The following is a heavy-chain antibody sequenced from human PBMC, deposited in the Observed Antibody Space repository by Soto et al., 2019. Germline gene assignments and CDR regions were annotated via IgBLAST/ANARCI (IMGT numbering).Heavy chain of an antibody. CDR2: INHSGST. D-gene: IGHD3-10*01. J-gene: IGHJ6*02. CDR1: GGSFSGYY. CDR3: ARGSSMVRGVMPYYYYYGMDV. Sequence: SETLSLTCAVYGGSFSGYYWSWIRQPPGKGLEWIGEINHSGSTNYNPSLKSRVTISVDTSKNQFSLKLSSVTAADTAVYYCARGSSMVRGVMPYYYYYGMDVWGQGTTVTISS. V-gene: IGHV4-34*01.